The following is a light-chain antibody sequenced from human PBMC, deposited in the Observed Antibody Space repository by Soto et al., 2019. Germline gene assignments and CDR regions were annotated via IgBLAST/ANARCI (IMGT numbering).Light chain of an antibody. CDR2: EGY. V-gene: IGKV3-11*01. J-gene: IGKJ1*01. Sequence: LVLTQSPATLSLSAGERATLSCRASQDISSYLGWYQQKPGQAPRLIIYEGYKRATGIPARFSGSASGTDFTPTTSWLEPEVFAVYYWQQRNHWQSFGQGTKVDSK. CDR1: QDISSY. CDR3: QQRNHWQS.